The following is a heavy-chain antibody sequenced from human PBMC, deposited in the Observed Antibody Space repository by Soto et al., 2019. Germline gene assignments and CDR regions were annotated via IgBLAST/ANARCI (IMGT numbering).Heavy chain of an antibody. V-gene: IGHV3-23*01. Sequence: GGSLRLSCAASGFTFSSYAMSWVRQAPGKGLEWVSAISGSGGSTYYADSVKGRFTISRDNSKNTLYLQMNSLRAEDTAVYYCAKVELTGYSSSWWYYYYYMDVWGKGTTVTVSS. J-gene: IGHJ6*03. D-gene: IGHD6-13*01. CDR1: GFTFSSYA. CDR2: ISGSGGST. CDR3: AKVELTGYSSSWWYYYYYMDV.